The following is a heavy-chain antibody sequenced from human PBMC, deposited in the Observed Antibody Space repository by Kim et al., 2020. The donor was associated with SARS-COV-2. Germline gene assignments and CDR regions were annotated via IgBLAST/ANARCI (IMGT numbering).Heavy chain of an antibody. D-gene: IGHD5-18*01. V-gene: IGHV3-30*01. J-gene: IGHJ4*02. CDR3: ARETLMVTPNFDY. Sequence: YATSVKGRFTISRDNSKNTQYLQMNGRRAEDTALYYCARETLMVTPNFDYGGQGTLVTVSS.